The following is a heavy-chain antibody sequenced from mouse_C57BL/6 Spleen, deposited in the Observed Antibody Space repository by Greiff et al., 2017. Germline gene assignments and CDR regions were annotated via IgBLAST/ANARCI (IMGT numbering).Heavy chain of an antibody. CDR1: GFTFSDYG. D-gene: IGHD4-1*01. CDR3: ARGSNWSAWFAY. CDR2: ISSGSSTI. Sequence: EVKLVESGGGLVKPGGSLKLSCAASGFTFSDYGMHWVRQAPEKGLEWVAYISSGSSTIYYADTVKGRFTISRDNAKNTLFLQMTSLRSEDTAMYYCARGSNWSAWFAYWGQGTLVTVSA. J-gene: IGHJ3*01. V-gene: IGHV5-17*01.